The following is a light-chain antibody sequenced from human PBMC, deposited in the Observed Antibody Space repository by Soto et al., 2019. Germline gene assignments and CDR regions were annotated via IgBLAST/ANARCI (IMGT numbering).Light chain of an antibody. J-gene: IGLJ1*01. CDR1: SRDIGGYDF. CDR2: DVS. V-gene: IGLV2-14*03. Sequence: QSVLARPASVSGSPGQSITISCAGSSRDIGGYDFVSWYQQHPGEVPKLIIFDVSDRPSGVSDRFSGSKSGDTASLTISGLQVEDEADYYCSSFSNSDTPYVFGTGTKVTVL. CDR3: SSFSNSDTPYV.